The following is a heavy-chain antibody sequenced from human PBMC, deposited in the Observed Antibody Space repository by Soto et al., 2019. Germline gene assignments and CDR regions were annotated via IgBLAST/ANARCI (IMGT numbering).Heavy chain of an antibody. CDR2: IIPIFGTA. D-gene: IGHD3-9*01. V-gene: IGHV1-69*12. J-gene: IGHJ4*02. CDR1: GGTFSSYA. Sequence: QVQLVQSGAEVRKPGSSVKVSCKTSGGTFSSYAITWVRQTPGQGLEWMGGIIPIFGTANYARKFQGRATISADEYTRTADMELSSLRSEDTAVYYCARSIAYYDLLTGLDDWGQGTLVTVSS. CDR3: ARSIAYYDLLTGLDD.